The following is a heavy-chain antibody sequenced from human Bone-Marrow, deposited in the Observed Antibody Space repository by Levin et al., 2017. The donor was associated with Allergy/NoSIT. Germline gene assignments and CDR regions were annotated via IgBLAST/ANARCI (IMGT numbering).Heavy chain of an antibody. V-gene: IGHV3-53*01. CDR3: ARGGYCSGGSCYPMGFFDY. CDR1: GFTVSSHY. Sequence: GESLKISCAASGFTVSSHYMSWVRQAPGKGLEWVSVIYSGGSTYYADSVKGRFTISRDNSKNTLYLQMNSLRAEDTAVYYCARGGYCSGGSCYPMGFFDYWGQGTLVTVSS. J-gene: IGHJ4*02. CDR2: IYSGGST. D-gene: IGHD2-15*01.